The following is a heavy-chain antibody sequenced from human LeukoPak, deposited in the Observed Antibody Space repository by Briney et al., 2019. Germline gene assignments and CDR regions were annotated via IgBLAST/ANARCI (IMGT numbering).Heavy chain of an antibody. V-gene: IGHV3-48*01. J-gene: IGHJ5*01. Sequence: GGSLRLSCAGSGFTFRNYNMNWVRQAPGKGLEWVSYITGSSSTIYYAASVQGRFTISRDNAKNSPYLQMNNLRADATAVYYFAREPTYTTSWYTTCDSWGQGTLVSVSS. CDR1: GFTFRNYN. D-gene: IGHD6-13*01. CDR3: AREPTYTTSWYTTCDS. CDR2: ITGSSSTI.